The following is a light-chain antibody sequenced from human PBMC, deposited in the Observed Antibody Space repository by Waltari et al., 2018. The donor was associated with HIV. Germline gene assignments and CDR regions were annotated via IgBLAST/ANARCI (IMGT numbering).Light chain of an antibody. Sequence: EVVLTQSPAPLSLSPGERATLSCRASHSVGSYLAWYQQKPGQAPSLLIYDASNMATGTPARFSGSGSGTDFTLTISSLEPEDFAVYYCQQRSTWPLVTFGGGTKVEI. CDR1: HSVGSY. CDR3: QQRSTWPLVT. V-gene: IGKV3-11*01. CDR2: DAS. J-gene: IGKJ4*01.